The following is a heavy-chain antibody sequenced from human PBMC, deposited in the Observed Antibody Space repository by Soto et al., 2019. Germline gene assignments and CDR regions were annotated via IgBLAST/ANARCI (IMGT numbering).Heavy chain of an antibody. CDR2: ISGSGST. Sequence: EVQLLESGGGLVQPGGSLRLSCAASGFTVSSYAMSWVRQAPGKGLEWVSVISGSGSTYSADSVKGRFTISRDSSKNTGYLQINSLRAEDTAVYYCAKALRFTFTTGYYMDVWGRWTTVTVSS. CDR1: GFTVSSYA. D-gene: IGHD3-16*01. J-gene: IGHJ6*03. V-gene: IGHV3-23*01. CDR3: AKALRFTFTTGYYMDV.